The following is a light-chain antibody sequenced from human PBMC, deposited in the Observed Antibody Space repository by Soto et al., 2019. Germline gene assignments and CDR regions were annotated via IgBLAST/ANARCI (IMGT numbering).Light chain of an antibody. CDR3: CRYTGTSGV. J-gene: IGLJ3*02. V-gene: IGLV2-14*01. CDR1: FSDINTYNF. Sequence: QSALTQPASVSGSPGPSITISCTGTFSDINTYNFVSCFRQHPAKAPKLMIYDVSSRPSGLSDRFSGYKSGKTSSLTICRLQADDEADYYCCRYTGTSGVFGGGTKVTVL. CDR2: DVS.